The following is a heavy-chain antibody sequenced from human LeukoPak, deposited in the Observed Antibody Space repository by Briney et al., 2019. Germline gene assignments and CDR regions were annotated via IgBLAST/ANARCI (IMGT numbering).Heavy chain of an antibody. CDR3: AREGGYCSSTSCLDLFDY. D-gene: IGHD2-2*01. Sequence: SETLSLTCAVSGGSFSNSYWSWIRQPPGKGLEWIGEINAGGRTNYIPSLKSRVTISLDTSKNQFSLKLSSVTAADTAVYYCAREGGYCSSTSCLDLFDYWGQGTLVTVSS. CDR2: INAGGRT. J-gene: IGHJ4*02. CDR1: GGSFSNSY. V-gene: IGHV4-34*01.